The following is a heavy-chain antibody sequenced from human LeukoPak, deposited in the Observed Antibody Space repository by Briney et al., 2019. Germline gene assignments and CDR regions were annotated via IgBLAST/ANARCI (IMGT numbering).Heavy chain of an antibody. CDR1: GYTVTSYD. J-gene: IGHJ4*02. V-gene: IGHV1-8*01. CDR2: MNPNSGNT. CDR3: ARGGVAAAGPFDY. Sequence: ASVKVSCKASGYTVTSYDINWVRQATGQGLEWMGWMNPNSGNTGYAQKFQGRVTMTRNTSISTAYMELSSLRSEDTAVYDCARGGVAAAGPFDYWGQGTLVTVSS. D-gene: IGHD6-13*01.